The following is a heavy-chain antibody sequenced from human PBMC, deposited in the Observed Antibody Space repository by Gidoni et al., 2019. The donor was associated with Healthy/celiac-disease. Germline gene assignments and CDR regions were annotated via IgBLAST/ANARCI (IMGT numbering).Heavy chain of an antibody. CDR3: AKDAYYDSSGYWVDY. J-gene: IGHJ4*02. CDR1: GFTFDDYA. V-gene: IGHV3-9*01. D-gene: IGHD3-22*01. Sequence: EVQLVESGGGLVQPGRYLRLSCAASGFTFDDYAMHWVRQAPGKGLEWVSGISWNSGSIGYADSVKGRFTISRDNDKNSLYLQMNSLRAEDTALYYCAKDAYYDSSGYWVDYWGQGTLVTVSS. CDR2: ISWNSGSI.